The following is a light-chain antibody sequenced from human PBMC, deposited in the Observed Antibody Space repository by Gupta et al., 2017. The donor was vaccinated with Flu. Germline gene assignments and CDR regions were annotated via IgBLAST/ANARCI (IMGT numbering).Light chain of an antibody. J-gene: IGKJ3*01. CDR3: QQRSNWPGA. V-gene: IGKV3-11*01. CDR1: QSFSSY. CDR2: DAS. Sequence: GERATLSCRASQSFSSYLSWYQKKPGQAPRLLIYDASNRATGIPARFSGSGSGTDFTLTISSLEPEDFAVYYCQQRSNWPGAFGPGTKVDIK.